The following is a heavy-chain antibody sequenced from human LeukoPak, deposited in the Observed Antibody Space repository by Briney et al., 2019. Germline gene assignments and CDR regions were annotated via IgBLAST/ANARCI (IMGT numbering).Heavy chain of an antibody. J-gene: IGHJ4*02. D-gene: IGHD6-19*01. CDR2: IYPGDSDT. Sequence: GASLKISCKGSGYSFTSYWIGWVRQLPGKGLEWMGIIYPGDSDTRYSPSFQGQVTISADKSISTAYLQWSRLKASDTAMYYCARHVSVADYYFDYWGQGTLVTVSS. CDR1: GYSFTSYW. CDR3: ARHVSVADYYFDY. V-gene: IGHV5-51*01.